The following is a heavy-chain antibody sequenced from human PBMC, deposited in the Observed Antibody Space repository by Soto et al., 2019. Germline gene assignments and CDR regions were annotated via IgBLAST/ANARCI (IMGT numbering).Heavy chain of an antibody. V-gene: IGHV4-31*03. J-gene: IGHJ6*02. Sequence: PSETLSLTRTVSGGSISSGGYYWSWIRQHPGKGLEWIGYIYYSGSTYYNPSLKSRVTISVDTSKNQFSLKLSSVTAADTAVYYCARDIVGSSGDGMDVWGQGTTVTV. CDR3: ARDIVGSSGDGMDV. CDR1: GGSISSGGYY. D-gene: IGHD1-26*01. CDR2: IYYSGST.